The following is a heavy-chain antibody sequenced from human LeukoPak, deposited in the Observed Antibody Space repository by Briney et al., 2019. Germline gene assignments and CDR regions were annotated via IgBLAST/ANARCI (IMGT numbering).Heavy chain of an antibody. V-gene: IGHV4-34*01. J-gene: IGHJ4*02. CDR3: ARAPNSGSYHDY. Sequence: SETLSLTCAVYGGSFSGYYWSWIRQPPGKGLEWIGEINHSGSTNYNPTLKSRVTISVDTSKNQFSLKLSSVTAADTAVYYCARAPNSGSYHDYWGQGTLVTVSS. D-gene: IGHD1-26*01. CDR2: INHSGST. CDR1: GGSFSGYY.